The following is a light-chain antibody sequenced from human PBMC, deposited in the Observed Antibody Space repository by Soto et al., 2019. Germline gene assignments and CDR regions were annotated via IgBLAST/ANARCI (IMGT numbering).Light chain of an antibody. CDR1: SSNIGSNT. V-gene: IGLV1-44*01. J-gene: IGLJ2*01. Sequence: QSVLTQPPSASGTPGQRVTISCSGSSSNIGSNTVNWYQQLPGTAPKLLIYSNNQRHSAVPDRFSGSKSGTSASLAISGLQSEDEADYYCAAWDDSLNGVVFGGGTKLPVL. CDR2: SNN. CDR3: AAWDDSLNGVV.